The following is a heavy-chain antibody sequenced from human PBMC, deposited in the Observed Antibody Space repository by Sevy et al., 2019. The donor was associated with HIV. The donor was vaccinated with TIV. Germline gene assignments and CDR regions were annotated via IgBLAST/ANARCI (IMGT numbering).Heavy chain of an antibody. J-gene: IGHJ6*02. Sequence: GGSLRLSCVASGFTFGSYTMNWVRPAPGKGLEWVSHISSSSTDIHYADSVKGRFTVSRDNAKNSLYLQMNSLRVEDTALYYCAREAELTLGGNYYYYGMDVWGQGTTVTVSS. CDR1: GFTFGSYT. CDR3: AREAELTLGGNYYYYGMDV. D-gene: IGHD2-15*01. CDR2: ISSSSTDI. V-gene: IGHV3-21*01.